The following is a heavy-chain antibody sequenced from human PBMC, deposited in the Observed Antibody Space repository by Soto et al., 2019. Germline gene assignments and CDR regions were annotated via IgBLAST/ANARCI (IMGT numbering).Heavy chain of an antibody. Sequence: QVQLVESGGGVVQPGRALRLSCVASGFTFNTSGMRWVRQAPGKGLEWVAVIGVDGSQEFYGDSVRGRFTNSRDNSKNTLYLQMKSLTPEDTAVYYCATKVRVTHYRYYGMDVWGQGTTVTVSS. J-gene: IGHJ6*02. CDR3: ATKVRVTHYRYYGMDV. CDR2: IGVDGSQE. CDR1: GFTFNTSG. V-gene: IGHV3-33*03. D-gene: IGHD3-10*01.